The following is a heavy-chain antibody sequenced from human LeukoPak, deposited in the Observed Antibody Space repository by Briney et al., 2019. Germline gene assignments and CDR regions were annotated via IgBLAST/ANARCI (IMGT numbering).Heavy chain of an antibody. D-gene: IGHD1-1*01. CDR2: ISWKGGSI. Sequence: PGRSLRLSCAASGFTFDDYAMHWVRQAPGKGLEWVSGISWKGGSIGYADSVKGRFTISRDNSKNTLYLQMNSLRAEDTAVYYCAKDTHDRGQPLKNWFDPWGQGTLVTVSS. CDR3: AKDTHDRGQPLKNWFDP. J-gene: IGHJ5*02. CDR1: GFTFDDYA. V-gene: IGHV3-9*01.